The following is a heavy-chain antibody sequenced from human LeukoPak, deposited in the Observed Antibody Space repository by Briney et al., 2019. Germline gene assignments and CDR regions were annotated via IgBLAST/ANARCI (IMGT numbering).Heavy chain of an antibody. D-gene: IGHD3-22*01. Sequence: PGGSLRLSCAASGFTFSSYGMHWVRQAPGKGLEWVAVISYDGSNKYYADSVKGRFTISRDNSKNTLYLQMNSLRAEDTAVYYCAKDTLMVIVVGLNWFDPWGQGTLVTVSS. CDR2: ISYDGSNK. CDR3: AKDTLMVIVVGLNWFDP. CDR1: GFTFSSYG. J-gene: IGHJ5*02. V-gene: IGHV3-30*18.